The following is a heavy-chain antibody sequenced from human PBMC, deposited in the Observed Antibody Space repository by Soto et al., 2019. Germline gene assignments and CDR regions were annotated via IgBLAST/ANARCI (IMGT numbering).Heavy chain of an antibody. V-gene: IGHV3-30*18. D-gene: IGHD3-22*01. J-gene: IGHJ4*02. CDR3: AKRADSSGYYPPAY. Sequence: GGSLRLSCAASGFTFSNYGMHWVRQAPGKGLEWVALISYDGSTKFYVDSVKGRFTISRDNSKNSLYLQMNSLRTEDTAVYYCAKRADSSGYYPPAYWAQGTQVPSPQ. CDR2: ISYDGSTK. CDR1: GFTFSNYG.